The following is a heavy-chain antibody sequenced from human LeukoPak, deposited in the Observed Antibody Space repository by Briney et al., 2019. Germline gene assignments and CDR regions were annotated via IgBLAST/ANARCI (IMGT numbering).Heavy chain of an antibody. J-gene: IGHJ4*02. Sequence: GGSLSLSCAASGFTFSSYAMSWVRQAPGKGLEWVSGISGSGGNTYYADSVKGRFTISRDNSKNTLYVQMNSLRAEDTAVYYCAKTPSYTSWYYFDFWGQGTLVTVSS. D-gene: IGHD2-2*01. CDR3: AKTPSYTSWYYFDF. V-gene: IGHV3-23*01. CDR2: ISGSGGNT. CDR1: GFTFSSYA.